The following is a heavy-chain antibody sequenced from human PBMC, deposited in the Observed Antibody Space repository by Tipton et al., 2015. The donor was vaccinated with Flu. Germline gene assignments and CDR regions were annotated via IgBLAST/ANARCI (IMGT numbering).Heavy chain of an antibody. CDR1: GFTFNIYS. CDR3: ATSPHTY. Sequence: SLRLSCAASGFTFNIYSMNWVRQAPGEGLEWVSHIASRSGTIYYADSVKGRFTISRDNAKNSLYLQMNSLRAEGTAAYYCATSPHTYWGQGTLFPVSS. J-gene: IGHJ4*02. V-gene: IGHV3-48*04. CDR2: IASRSGTI.